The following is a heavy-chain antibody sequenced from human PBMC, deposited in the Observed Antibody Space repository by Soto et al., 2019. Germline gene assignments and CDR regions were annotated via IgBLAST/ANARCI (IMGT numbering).Heavy chain of an antibody. CDR1: GGSISSGGYY. CDR2: IYYSGST. Sequence: QVQLQESGPGLVKPSQTLSLPCTVSGGSISSGGYYWSWILQHPGKGLEWIGYIYYSGSTYYNPTLKRRVTISVDTSKNQFSLKLSSVTAAATAVYYCARDQEWQTMHWGQGTLVTVSS. V-gene: IGHV4-31*03. CDR3: ARDQEWQTMH. J-gene: IGHJ4*02. D-gene: IGHD3-3*01.